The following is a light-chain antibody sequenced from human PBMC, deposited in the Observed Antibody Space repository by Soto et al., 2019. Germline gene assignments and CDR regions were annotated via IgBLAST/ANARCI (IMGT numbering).Light chain of an antibody. Sequence: DIQMTQSPSTVSASVGDRVTITCRASQNVDIWLARYQQKPGRAPKLMIYKASTLGSGVPSRFSGSGSGTEFTLTISGLQPDDFAVYYCLQYRSLNTFGQGTKLEVK. CDR2: KAS. J-gene: IGKJ2*01. CDR1: QNVDIW. CDR3: LQYRSLNT. V-gene: IGKV1-5*03.